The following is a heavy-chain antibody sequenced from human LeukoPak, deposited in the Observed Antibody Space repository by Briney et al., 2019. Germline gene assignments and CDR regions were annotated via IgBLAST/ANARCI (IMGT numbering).Heavy chain of an antibody. D-gene: IGHD5-18*01. CDR1: GFTFSSHW. Sequence: PGGSLRLSCAASGFTFSSHWMSWVRQAPGKGLEWVANIKKDGSEKYYVDAVKGRFTISRDNAKTSLYLQMNSLRAEDTAVYYCARDLSGIAGYTYGRGIDYWGQGTLVNVSS. J-gene: IGHJ4*02. V-gene: IGHV3-7*01. CDR2: IKKDGSEK. CDR3: ARDLSGIAGYTYGRGIDY.